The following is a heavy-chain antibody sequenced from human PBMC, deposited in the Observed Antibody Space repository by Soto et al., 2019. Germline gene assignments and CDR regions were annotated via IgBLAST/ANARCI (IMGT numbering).Heavy chain of an antibody. CDR1: GGTFSSYA. Sequence: GASVKVSCKASGGTFSSYAISWVRQAPGQGLEWMGGIIPIFGTANYAQKFQGRVTITADESTSTAYMELSSLRSEDTAVYYCASPITIFGVVTNYYYGMDVWGQGTTVTVSS. CDR2: IIPIFGTA. CDR3: ASPITIFGVVTNYYYGMDV. J-gene: IGHJ6*02. D-gene: IGHD3-3*01. V-gene: IGHV1-69*13.